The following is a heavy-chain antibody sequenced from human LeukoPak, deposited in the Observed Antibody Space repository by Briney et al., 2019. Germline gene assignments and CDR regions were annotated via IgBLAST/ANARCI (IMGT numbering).Heavy chain of an antibody. CDR2: ILYDGSNK. Sequence: PGRSLRPSCAASGFTFSSYAMYWVRQAPGKGLQWVATILYDGSNKYYVDSVKGRFTISRDNSKNTLYLQMNSLRAEDTAVYYCALNRGSGWYFHYWGQGTLVTVSS. CDR3: ALNRGSGWYFHY. V-gene: IGHV3-30*04. D-gene: IGHD6-19*01. CDR1: GFTFSSYA. J-gene: IGHJ4*02.